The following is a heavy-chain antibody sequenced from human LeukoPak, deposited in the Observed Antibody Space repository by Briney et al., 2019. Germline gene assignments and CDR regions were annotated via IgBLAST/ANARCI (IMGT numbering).Heavy chain of an antibody. CDR2: ISSSSSTI. D-gene: IGHD3-10*01. Sequence: GGSLSLSCAASGFTFSSYSMNWVRPAPGQGLEWVSYISSSSSTIYYADSVKGRFTISRDNAKNSLYLQMNSLRAEDTAVFYCARETWRSGGYYYFDYWGQGTLVTVSS. V-gene: IGHV3-48*01. CDR1: GFTFSSYS. CDR3: ARETWRSGGYYYFDY. J-gene: IGHJ4*02.